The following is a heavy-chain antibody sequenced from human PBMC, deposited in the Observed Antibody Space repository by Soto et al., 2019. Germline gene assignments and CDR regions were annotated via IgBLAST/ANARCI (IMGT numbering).Heavy chain of an antibody. CDR3: AREFVGATTNYYYYYGMDV. Sequence: GASVKVSCKASGYTFTSYAISWVRQAPGQGLEWMGGIIPILGIANYAQKFQGRVTITADKSTSTAYMELSSLRSEDTAVYYCAREFVGATTNYYYYYGMDVWGQGTTVTVSS. D-gene: IGHD1-26*01. CDR2: IIPILGIA. J-gene: IGHJ6*02. CDR1: GYTFTSYA. V-gene: IGHV1-69*10.